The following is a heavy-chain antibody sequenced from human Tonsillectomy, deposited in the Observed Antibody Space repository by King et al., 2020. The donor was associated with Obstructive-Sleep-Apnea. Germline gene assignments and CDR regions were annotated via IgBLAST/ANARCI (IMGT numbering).Heavy chain of an antibody. CDR2: ISSRNEYK. CDR1: GFTFSSYS. CDR3: ARALDYGPAAGVLNV. J-gene: IGHJ6*02. D-gene: IGHD3/OR15-3a*01. Sequence: VQLVESGGGLVKPGGSVTLSCAASGFTFSSYSFNWVRQAPGKGLEWVASISSRNEYKYYADSVKGRFTVSRDNAKNSVYLQMNSLRVEDTALYYCARALDYGPAAGVLNVWGQGPTPTVS. V-gene: IGHV3-21*01.